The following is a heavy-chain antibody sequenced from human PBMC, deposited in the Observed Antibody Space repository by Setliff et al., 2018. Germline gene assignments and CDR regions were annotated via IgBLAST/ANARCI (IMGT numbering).Heavy chain of an antibody. CDR3: ARAGPTTVISYFDY. J-gene: IGHJ4*02. D-gene: IGHD4-17*01. Sequence: ASETLSLTCTVSGGSISSYYWSWIRQPPGKGLEWIGYIYTSGSTNYNPSLKSRVTISVDTSKNQFSLKLSSVTAADTAVYYCARAGPTTVISYFDYWGQGTLVTVSS. CDR2: IYTSGST. CDR1: GGSISSYY. V-gene: IGHV4-4*08.